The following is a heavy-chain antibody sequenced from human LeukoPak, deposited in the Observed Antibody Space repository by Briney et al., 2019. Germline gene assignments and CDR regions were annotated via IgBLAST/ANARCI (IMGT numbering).Heavy chain of an antibody. CDR2: ISYDGSNK. CDR3: ARDHYDSSGYSFDY. CDR1: GFSFSTYG. D-gene: IGHD3-22*01. V-gene: IGHV3-30-3*01. J-gene: IGHJ4*02. Sequence: GGSLRLSCGASGFSFSTYGIHWVRRAPGKELEWVALISYDGSNKDYADSVKGRFTISRDNSKNTLYLQMNSLREEDTAVYYCARDHYDSSGYSFDYWGQGTLVTVSS.